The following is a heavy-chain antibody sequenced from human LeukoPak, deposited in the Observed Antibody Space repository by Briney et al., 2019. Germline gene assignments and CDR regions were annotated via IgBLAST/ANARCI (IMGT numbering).Heavy chain of an antibody. CDR3: AKDLGQWLIRGFDY. J-gene: IGHJ4*02. Sequence: GGSLRLSCAASGFTFSSYGTHWVRHAPGKGMEWVAFIRYDGSHKYFVDSVKGRFIISRDNSKNTLFLQMNSLRAEDTAVYYCAKDLGQWLIRGFDYWGQGTLVTVSS. CDR1: GFTFSSYG. V-gene: IGHV3-30*02. CDR2: IRYDGSHK. D-gene: IGHD6-19*01.